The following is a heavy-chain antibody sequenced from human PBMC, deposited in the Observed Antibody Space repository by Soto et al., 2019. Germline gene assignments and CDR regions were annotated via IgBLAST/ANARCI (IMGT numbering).Heavy chain of an antibody. CDR3: ARVGDMYYYDSSGYSFFDY. J-gene: IGHJ4*02. CDR2: IYYSGST. CDR1: GGSISSGDYY. V-gene: IGHV4-30-4*01. D-gene: IGHD3-22*01. Sequence: QVQLQESGPGLVKPSQTLSLTCTVSGGSISSGDYYWSWIRQPPGKGLEWIGYIYYSGSTYYNPSLKSRVTIPVDTSKNQFSLKLSSVTAPDTAVYYCARVGDMYYYDSSGYSFFDYWGQGTLVTVSS.